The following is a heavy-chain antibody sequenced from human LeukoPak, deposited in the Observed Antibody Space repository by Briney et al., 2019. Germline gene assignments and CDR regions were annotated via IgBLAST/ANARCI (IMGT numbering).Heavy chain of an antibody. CDR3: ARDLGGYSYGPYFDY. CDR2: INPSGGST. J-gene: IGHJ4*02. V-gene: IGHV1-46*03. D-gene: IGHD5-18*01. CDR1: GYTFTSYY. Sequence: GASVKVSCKASGYTFTSYYMHWVRQAAGQGLEGVGIINPSGGSTSYAQKFQGRVTMTRDTSTSTVYMELSSLRSEDTAVYYCARDLGGYSYGPYFDYWGQGTLVTVSS.